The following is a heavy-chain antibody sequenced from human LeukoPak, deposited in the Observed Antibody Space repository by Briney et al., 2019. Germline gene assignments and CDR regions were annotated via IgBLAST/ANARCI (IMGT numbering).Heavy chain of an antibody. CDR2: IFYSGNT. CDR1: GGSLSSGNYY. D-gene: IGHD2-15*01. Sequence: SETLSLTCTVFGGSLSSGNYYWGWIRQPPGKGLEWIASIFYSGNTYYNPSLKSRVTISVDTSKNQFSLKLSSVTAADTAVYYCARERGYSHAFDIWGQGTMVTVSS. CDR3: ARERGYSHAFDI. V-gene: IGHV4-39*07. J-gene: IGHJ3*02.